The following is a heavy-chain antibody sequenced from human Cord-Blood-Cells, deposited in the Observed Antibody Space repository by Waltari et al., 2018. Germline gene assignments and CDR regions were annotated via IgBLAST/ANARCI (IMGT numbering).Heavy chain of an antibody. CDR3: ARDPEDYYYDSSGYYDY. V-gene: IGHV1-69*01. CDR2: IIPIFGTA. J-gene: IGHJ4*02. Sequence: VRQAPGQGLEWMGGIIPIFGTANYAQKFQGRVTITADESTSTAYMELSSLRSEDTAVYYCARDPEDYYYDSSGYYDYWGQGTLVTVSS. D-gene: IGHD3-22*01.